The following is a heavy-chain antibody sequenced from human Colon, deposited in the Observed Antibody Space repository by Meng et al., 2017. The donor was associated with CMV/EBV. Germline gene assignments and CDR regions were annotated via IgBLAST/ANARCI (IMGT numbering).Heavy chain of an antibody. V-gene: IGHV3-21*01. CDR1: GFTFSSYS. CDR2: TSSSSSYI. J-gene: IGHJ4*02. D-gene: IGHD5-18*01. CDR3: ARERGYSYGYADY. Sequence: CAASGFTFSSYSMNWVRQAPGMGLEWVSSTSSSSSYIYYSDSVKGRFTISRDNAKNSLYLQVNSLRAEDTAVYYCARERGYSYGYADYWGQGTLVTVSS.